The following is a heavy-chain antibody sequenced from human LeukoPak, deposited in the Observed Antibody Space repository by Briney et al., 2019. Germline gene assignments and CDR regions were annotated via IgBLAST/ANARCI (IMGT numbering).Heavy chain of an antibody. D-gene: IGHD6-19*01. CDR2: ISAYNGNT. J-gene: IGHJ4*02. V-gene: IGHV1-18*03. CDR3: ARDRRIAVAGTIMSY. Sequence: ASVKVSCKASGYTFTSYGISWVRQAPGQGLEWMGWISAYNGNTNYAQKLQGRVTMTTDTSTSTAYMELRSLRSDDMAVYYCARDRRIAVAGTIMSYWGQGTLVTVSS. CDR1: GYTFTSYG.